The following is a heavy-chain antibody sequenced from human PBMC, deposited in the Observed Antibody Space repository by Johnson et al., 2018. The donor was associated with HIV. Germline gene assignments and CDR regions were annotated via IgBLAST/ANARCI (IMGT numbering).Heavy chain of an antibody. V-gene: IGHV3-30-3*01. CDR3: ARDPSNSRGWLGDAFDI. CDR2: ISYDGSNE. J-gene: IGHJ3*02. Sequence: QVLLVESGGGVVQPGRSLRLSCAASGFTFSSYAMHWVRQAPGKGLEWVAVISYDGSNEYYADSVKGRFTISRDNSKNTLFLQMNTLRAEDTAVYYCARDPSNSRGWLGDAFDIGGQGTMVTVSS. CDR1: GFTFSSYA. D-gene: IGHD2/OR15-2a*01.